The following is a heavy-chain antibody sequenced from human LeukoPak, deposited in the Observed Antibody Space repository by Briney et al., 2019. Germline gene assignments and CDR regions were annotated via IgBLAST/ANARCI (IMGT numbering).Heavy chain of an antibody. Sequence: GGSLRLSCAASGFTLSSYEMNWVRQAPGKGLEWVSYISSSGSTIYYADSVKGRFTISRDNAKNSLYLQMNSLRAEDTAVYYCARGPPIVVVPASVDVWGKGTRSPSPQ. CDR2: ISSSGSTI. V-gene: IGHV3-48*03. J-gene: IGHJ6*04. D-gene: IGHD2-2*01. CDR1: GFTLSSYE. CDR3: ARGPPIVVVPASVDV.